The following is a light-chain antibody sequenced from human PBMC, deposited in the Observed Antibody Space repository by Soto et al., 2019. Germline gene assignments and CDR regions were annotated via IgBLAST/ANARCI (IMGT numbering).Light chain of an antibody. J-gene: IGKJ1*01. CDR2: MVS. V-gene: IGKV2-30*01. CDR1: QSLVYSDGYTY. Sequence: DVVMTQSPLSLPVTLGQPASISCRSSQSLVYSDGYTYLNWFHQRPGQSPRRLIYMVSKRDSGVPDRFSGSGSGTEFTLKISRVEAEDVGVYYCMQGTHWLWTFGQGTMVEIK. CDR3: MQGTHWLWT.